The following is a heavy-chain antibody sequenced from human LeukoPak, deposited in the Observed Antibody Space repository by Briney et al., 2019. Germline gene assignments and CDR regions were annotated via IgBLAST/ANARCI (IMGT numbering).Heavy chain of an antibody. CDR3: ATGYSSGWYYFDY. V-gene: IGHV1-24*01. D-gene: IGHD6-19*01. CDR2: FDPEDGET. J-gene: IGHJ4*02. Sequence: ASVKVSCKVSGYTLTELSMHWVRQAPGKGLEWKGDFDPEDGETIYAQKFQGRVTMTEDTSTDTAYMELSSLRSEDTAVYYCATGYSSGWYYFDYWGQGTLVTVSS. CDR1: GYTLTELS.